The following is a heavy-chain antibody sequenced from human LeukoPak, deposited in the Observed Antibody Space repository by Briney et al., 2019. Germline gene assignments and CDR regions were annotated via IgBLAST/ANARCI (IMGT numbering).Heavy chain of an antibody. Sequence: GGSLRLSCAASGFTFSSYWMSWVRQAPGKGLEWVANIKQDGSEKYYVDSVKGRFTISRDNAKNSLYLQMNSLRAEDTAVYYCASGSSSSPPAYWGQGTLVTVSS. CDR3: ASGSSSSPPAY. D-gene: IGHD6-6*01. CDR1: GFTFSSYW. J-gene: IGHJ4*02. CDR2: IKQDGSEK. V-gene: IGHV3-7*01.